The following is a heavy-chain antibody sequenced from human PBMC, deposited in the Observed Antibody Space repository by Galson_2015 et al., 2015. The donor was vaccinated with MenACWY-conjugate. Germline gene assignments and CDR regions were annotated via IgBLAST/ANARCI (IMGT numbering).Heavy chain of an antibody. CDR2: ISSSSSYI. CDR3: VRGSSGWRGMDI. V-gene: IGHV3-21*01. D-gene: IGHD6-19*01. CDR1: GFTFSSYS. Sequence: SLRLSCAASGFTFSSYSMNWVRQAPGKGLEWVSSISSSSSYIYYADSVKGRFTISRDNAKNSLYLQMNSLRAEDTAVYFCVRGSSGWRGMDIWGQGTTVTVSS. J-gene: IGHJ6*02.